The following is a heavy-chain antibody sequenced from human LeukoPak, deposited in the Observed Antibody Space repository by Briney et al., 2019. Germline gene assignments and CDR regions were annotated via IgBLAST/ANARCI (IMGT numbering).Heavy chain of an antibody. CDR1: GGSLNSYY. CDR3: ARAPTLLDT. J-gene: IGHJ5*02. V-gene: IGHV4-59*01. Sequence: SETLSLTCSVSGGSLNSYYWNWIRQSPEKGLEWIGYISYSGSTNYNPSLKSRVIMSLDTSKNQFTLKLSSVTAADSAIYYCARAPTLLDTWGQGTLVTVSS. CDR2: ISYSGST.